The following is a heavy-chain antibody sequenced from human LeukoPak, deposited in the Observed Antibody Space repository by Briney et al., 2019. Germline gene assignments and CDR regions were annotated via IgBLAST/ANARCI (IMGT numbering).Heavy chain of an antibody. CDR2: IYTSGST. CDR1: GGSISSGSYY. V-gene: IGHV4-61*02. J-gene: IGHJ3*02. D-gene: IGHD3-10*02. CDR3: ARGVMFDAFDI. Sequence: PSETLSLTCTVSGGSISSGSYYWSWIRQPAGKGLEWIGRIYTSGSTNYNPSLKSRVTISVDTSKNQFSLKLSSVTAADTAVYYCARGVMFDAFDIWGQGTMVTVSS.